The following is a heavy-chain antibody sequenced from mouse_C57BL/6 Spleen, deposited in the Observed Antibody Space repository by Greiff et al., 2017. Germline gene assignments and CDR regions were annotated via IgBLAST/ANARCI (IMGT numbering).Heavy chain of an antibody. CDR3: ARIRDYGSSYGYFDV. J-gene: IGHJ1*03. V-gene: IGHV1-82*01. Sequence: QVQLQQSGPELVKPGASVKISCKASGYAFSSSWMNWVKQRPGKGLEWIGRIYPGDGDTNYNGKFKGKATLTADKSSSTAYMQLSSLTSEASAVYFCARIRDYGSSYGYFDVWGTGTTVTVSS. D-gene: IGHD1-1*01. CDR1: GYAFSSSW. CDR2: IYPGDGDT.